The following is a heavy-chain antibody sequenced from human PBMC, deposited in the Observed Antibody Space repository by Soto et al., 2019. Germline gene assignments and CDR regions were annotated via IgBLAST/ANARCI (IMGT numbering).Heavy chain of an antibody. CDR2: INHSGST. CDR1: GGSLSGYS. D-gene: IGHD3-10*01. J-gene: IGHJ4*02. Sequence: QVRLQHWGAGLLKPSETLSRTCAVYGGSLSGYSWSGIRQPPVRGLEWIGEINHSGSTNYNPSLKSRVPISVDTPKNQFSLNLTSVTAADTAVYYCAKGFGGRLYGPGSYAFDDWGQGILVTVSS. CDR3: AKGFGGRLYGPGSYAFDD. V-gene: IGHV4-34*01.